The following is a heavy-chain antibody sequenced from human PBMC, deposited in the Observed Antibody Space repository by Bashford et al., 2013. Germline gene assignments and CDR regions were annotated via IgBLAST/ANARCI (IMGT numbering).Heavy chain of an antibody. Sequence: SETLSLTCTVSGGSINSGFHFWSWIRQPAGKGLEWIGRIYASGSTNYNPSLKSRVTISVDTSKNQFSLKLSSVTAADTAVYYCARGNNWNYVNDYWGQGTLVTVSS. D-gene: IGHD1-7*01. V-gene: IGHV4-61*02. CDR1: GGSINSGFHF. CDR3: ARGNNWNYVNDY. J-gene: IGHJ4*02. CDR2: IYASGST.